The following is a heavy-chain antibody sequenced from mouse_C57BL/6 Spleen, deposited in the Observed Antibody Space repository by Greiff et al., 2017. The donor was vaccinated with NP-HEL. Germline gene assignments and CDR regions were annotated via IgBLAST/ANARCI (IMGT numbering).Heavy chain of an antibody. J-gene: IGHJ2*01. Sequence: EVMLVESGGGLVKPGGSLKLSCAASGFTFSDYGMHWVRQAPEKGLEWVAYISSGSSTIYYADTVKGRFTISRDNAKNTLFLQMTSLRSEDTAMYYCARTYWYYFDYWGQGTTLTVSS. CDR1: GFTFSDYG. D-gene: IGHD2-10*01. CDR3: ARTYWYYFDY. CDR2: ISSGSSTI. V-gene: IGHV5-17*01.